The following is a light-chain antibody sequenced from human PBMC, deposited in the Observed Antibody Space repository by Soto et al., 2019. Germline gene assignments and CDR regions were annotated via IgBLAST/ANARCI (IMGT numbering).Light chain of an antibody. CDR3: QQRSNWPET. V-gene: IGKV3-11*01. J-gene: IGKJ5*01. CDR2: DAS. CDR1: QSVNIY. Sequence: EIVLTQSPATLFLSPGERATLSCRASQSVNIYLAWYQHKPGQAPRLLMYDASTRATGIPARFSGSGSGTDFTLTISSLEPEDFAVYFGQQRSNWPETFGQGTRLEIK.